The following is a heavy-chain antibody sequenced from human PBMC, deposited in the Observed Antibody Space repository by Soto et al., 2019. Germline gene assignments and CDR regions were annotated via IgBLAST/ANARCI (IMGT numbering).Heavy chain of an antibody. CDR3: AIDLAVGLVDY. D-gene: IGHD6-19*01. Sequence: QVQLVQSGAEVKKPGASVKVSCKASGYTFTSYGISWVRQAPGQGLEWMGWISAYNGNTKYAQKRQGRVTMTTDTSTSRGYMAVRCLRADDTAVYYCAIDLAVGLVDYWGQGTLVTVSS. CDR2: ISAYNGNT. J-gene: IGHJ4*02. V-gene: IGHV1-18*01. CDR1: GYTFTSYG.